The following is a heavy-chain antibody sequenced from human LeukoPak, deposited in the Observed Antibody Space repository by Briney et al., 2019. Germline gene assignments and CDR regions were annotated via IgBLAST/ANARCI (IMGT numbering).Heavy chain of an antibody. CDR3: ARFLKQHPLDY. CDR2: ISAYNGNT. J-gene: IGHJ4*02. V-gene: IGHV1-18*01. Sequence: ASVKVSCKASGYTFTSYGISWVRQAPGQGFEWMGWISAYNGNTNYAQKFQGRVTMTTDTSTSTAYMELNSLRSDDTAVYYCARFLKQHPLDYWGQGTLVTVSS. D-gene: IGHD6-13*01. CDR1: GYTFTSYG.